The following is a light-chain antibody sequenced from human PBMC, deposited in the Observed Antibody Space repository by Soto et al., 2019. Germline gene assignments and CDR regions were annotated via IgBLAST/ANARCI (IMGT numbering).Light chain of an antibody. CDR1: QSVSSSY. CDR3: QQYGSSPLT. CDR2: GAS. Sequence: EIVLTQSPGTLSLSPGERATLSCRASQSVSSSYLAWYQQKPGQAPRLLIYGASSRATGIPDRFSGSGSGTHFTLTITSLEPEDFAFYYCQQYGSSPLTFGGGPKVHIK. V-gene: IGKV3-20*01. J-gene: IGKJ4*01.